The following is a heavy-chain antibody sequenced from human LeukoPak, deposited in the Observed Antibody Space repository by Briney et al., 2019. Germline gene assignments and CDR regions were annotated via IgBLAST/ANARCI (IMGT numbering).Heavy chain of an antibody. V-gene: IGHV4-34*01. CDR3: ARGERSYYFSHGMDV. J-gene: IGHJ6*02. CDR1: GVSLSGYY. D-gene: IGHD1-1*01. CDR2: ISHSGVN. Sequence: PSETLSLTCVVYGVSLSGYYWSWIRQFPERGLEWIGEISHSGVNNSNPSLKSRVNMFLDTSQNQFSLNLTSVTAADTSVYYCARGERSYYFSHGMDVWGQGTTVTVSS.